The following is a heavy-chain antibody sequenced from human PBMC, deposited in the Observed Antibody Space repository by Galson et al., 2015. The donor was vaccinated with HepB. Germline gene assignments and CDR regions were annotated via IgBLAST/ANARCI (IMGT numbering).Heavy chain of an antibody. CDR3: AKNPRGRYYGSGIPLFYFDY. CDR2: ISGSGGST. D-gene: IGHD3-10*01. V-gene: IGHV3-23*01. CDR1: GFTFSSYA. J-gene: IGHJ4*02. Sequence: SLRLSCAASGFTFSSYAMSWVRQAPGKGLEWVSAISGSGGSTYYADSVKGRFTISRDNSKNTLYLQMNSLRAEDTAVYYCAKNPRGRYYGSGIPLFYFDYWGQGTLVTVSS.